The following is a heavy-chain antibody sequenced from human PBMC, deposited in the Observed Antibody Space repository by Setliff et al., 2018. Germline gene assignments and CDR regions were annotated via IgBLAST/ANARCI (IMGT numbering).Heavy chain of an antibody. CDR1: GGSISSMSYY. Sequence: KASETLSLTCTVSGGSISSMSYYWGWIRQPAGKGLEWIGRIYTSGATTYSPSLKSRVSISADTSKNLLSLTLKSVTAADTAVYYCAKEHVVISYVSNTHQHYGMDVWGQGTTVTVSS. D-gene: IGHD2-21*01. CDR2: IYTSGAT. J-gene: IGHJ6*02. V-gene: IGHV4-61*02. CDR3: AKEHVVISYVSNTHQHYGMDV.